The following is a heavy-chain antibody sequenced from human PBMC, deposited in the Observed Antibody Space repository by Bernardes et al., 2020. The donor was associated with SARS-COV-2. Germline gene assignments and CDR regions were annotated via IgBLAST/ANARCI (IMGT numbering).Heavy chain of an antibody. V-gene: IGHV3-30*04. CDR3: ARDRGTVRGVVGLQYNFMDL. CDR2: ISFDGTNE. CDR1: EFSFSRFP. D-gene: IGHD3-10*01. Sequence: GGSLRLSCIASEFSFSRFPMNWVRQAPGKGLEWLSIISFDGTNEYYADSVQGRFTILRDNSKSMLYLQMNSLRGEDTAVYYCARDRGTVRGVVGLQYNFMDLWGKGTTVIVS. J-gene: IGHJ6*03.